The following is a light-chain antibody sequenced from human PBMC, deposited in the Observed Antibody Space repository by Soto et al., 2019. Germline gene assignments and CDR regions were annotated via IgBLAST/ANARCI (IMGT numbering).Light chain of an antibody. V-gene: IGKV1-27*01. CDR3: QKYNSVPLT. CDR2: AAS. CDR1: QSVSSN. J-gene: IGKJ4*01. Sequence: MTQSPATLSVSPGERATLSCRASQSVSSNLAWYQQKPGKVPKLLIYAASTLQSGVPSRFSGSGSGTDFTLTISSLQPEDVATYYCQKYNSVPLTFGGGTKVEIK.